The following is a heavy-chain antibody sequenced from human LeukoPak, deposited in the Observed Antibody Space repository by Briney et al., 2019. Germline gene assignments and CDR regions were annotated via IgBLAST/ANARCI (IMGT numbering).Heavy chain of an antibody. D-gene: IGHD3-16*02. Sequence: ASVKVSCKASGYTFTNYGINWVRQATGQGLEWMGWKNPKNGATGYAQKFQGRVTMTRDTSIGTAYMELSSLVSEDTAAYYCARMDRLSATPTTDWFDPWGQGTLVTVSS. CDR3: ARMDRLSATPTTDWFDP. CDR2: KNPKNGAT. J-gene: IGHJ5*02. V-gene: IGHV1-8*01. CDR1: GYTFTNYG.